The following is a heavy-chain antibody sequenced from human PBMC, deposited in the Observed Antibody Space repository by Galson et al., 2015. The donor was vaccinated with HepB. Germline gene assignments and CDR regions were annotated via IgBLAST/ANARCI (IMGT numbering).Heavy chain of an antibody. V-gene: IGHV1-18*01. CDR1: GYSFTNYG. CDR2: INTYNGDT. Sequence: SVKVSCKASGYSFTNYGINWVRRAPGQGLEWMGWINTYNGDTKSAQRVQDRVTLTTATSARTVYMELRSLRSDDTAVYYCVRDLTIVGHYAGYWGQGTLVTVSS. J-gene: IGHJ4*02. D-gene: IGHD1-26*01. CDR3: VRDLTIVGHYAGY.